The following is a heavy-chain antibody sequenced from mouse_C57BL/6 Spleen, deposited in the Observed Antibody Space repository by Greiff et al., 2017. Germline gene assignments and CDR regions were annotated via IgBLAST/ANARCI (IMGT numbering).Heavy chain of an antibody. Sequence: QVQLQQSGGELVRPGTSVKVSCKASGYAFTNYLIEWVKQRPGQGLEWIGVINPGSGGTNYNEKFKGKATLTADKSSSTAYMQLSSLTSEDSAVYFCARSGTAQATGAMDYWGQGTSDTVSS. CDR2: INPGSGGT. D-gene: IGHD3-2*02. CDR3: ARSGTAQATGAMDY. J-gene: IGHJ4*01. V-gene: IGHV1-54*01. CDR1: GYAFTNYL.